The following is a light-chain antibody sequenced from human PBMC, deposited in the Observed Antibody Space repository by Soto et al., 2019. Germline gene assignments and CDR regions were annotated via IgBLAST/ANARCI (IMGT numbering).Light chain of an antibody. CDR2: GNS. Sequence: QPVLTQPPSVSGAPGQRVTISCTGSSSNIGARYDVHWYQCLPGTAPKLLIYGNSNRPSGVPDRFSGSKSGTSASLAITGLQAEDEADYYCQSSDSSLNVFGTGTKLTVL. V-gene: IGLV1-40*01. CDR3: QSSDSSLNV. J-gene: IGLJ1*01. CDR1: SSNIGARYD.